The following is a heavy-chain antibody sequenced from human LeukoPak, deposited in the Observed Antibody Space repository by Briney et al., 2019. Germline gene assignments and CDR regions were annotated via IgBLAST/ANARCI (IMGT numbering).Heavy chain of an antibody. CDR2: IYYTGTT. D-gene: IGHD6-6*01. Sequence: SETLSLTCTVSGGSVTSGSYYWSWIRQPPGMGLEWIGYIYYTGTTNYNPSLKSRVTISLDTSKNQFSLKLSSVTAADTAVYYCARGSYSSTWYFFDYWGHGTLVTVSS. CDR3: ARGSYSSTWYFFDY. V-gene: IGHV4-61*01. CDR1: GGSVTSGSYY. J-gene: IGHJ4*01.